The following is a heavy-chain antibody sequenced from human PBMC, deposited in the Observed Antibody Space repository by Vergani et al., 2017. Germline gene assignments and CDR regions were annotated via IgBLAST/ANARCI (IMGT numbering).Heavy chain of an antibody. CDR3: AKSGGLHDYGCDYYYDYMGV. Sequence: QVQLAESGGGRVQPGRSLRLSCAASGFSFSSHAIHWVRQAPGKGLEWVAVISNDGSKKYYADSVKGRFTISRDNSKNTLYLQMNSLRAEDTAVYYCAKSGGLHDYGCDYYYDYMGVRGKGDTVTVFS. D-gene: IGHD5-12*01. CDR2: ISNDGSKK. CDR1: GFSFSSHA. J-gene: IGHJ6*03. V-gene: IGHV3-30*18.